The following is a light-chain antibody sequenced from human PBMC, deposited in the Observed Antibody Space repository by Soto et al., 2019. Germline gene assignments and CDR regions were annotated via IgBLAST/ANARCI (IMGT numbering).Light chain of an antibody. J-gene: IGKJ1*01. CDR1: QGISTW. V-gene: IGKV1-12*01. CDR2: GAS. Sequence: IKLTQSRSSVSAFVEDRVTLTCRASQGISTWLAWYQQKPGKAPKFLIYGASNLQSGVPSRFSGSGSGTDFTLTINSLQPEDFATYYCQQADSFPRTFGQGTKVDI. CDR3: QQADSFPRT.